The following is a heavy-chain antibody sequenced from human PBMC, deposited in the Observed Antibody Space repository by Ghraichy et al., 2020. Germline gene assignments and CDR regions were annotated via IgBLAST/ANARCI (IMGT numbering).Heavy chain of an antibody. V-gene: IGHV4-61*01. CDR1: GGSVSSGSYY. CDR2: IYYGGST. D-gene: IGHD4-17*01. Sequence: SETLSLTCTVSGGSVSSGSYYWSWIRQPPGKGLEWIGYIYYGGSTNYNPSLKSRVTISVDTSKNQFSLKLSSVTAADTAVYYCAREVDDYGDYYYGMDVWGQGTTVTVSS. J-gene: IGHJ6*02. CDR3: AREVDDYGDYYYGMDV.